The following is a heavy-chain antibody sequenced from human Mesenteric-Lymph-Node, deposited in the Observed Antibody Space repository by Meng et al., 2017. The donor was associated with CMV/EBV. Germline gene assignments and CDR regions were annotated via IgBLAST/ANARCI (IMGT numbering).Heavy chain of an antibody. CDR3: AKNRGAYYYYAMDV. J-gene: IGHJ6*02. Sequence: GESLKISCVASGLTFSSYPMSWVRQAPGKGLEWVSIIYTDGSRSFHADSVKGRFTISRDNSKNTLYLQMNSLRAEDTAIYYCAKNRGAYYYYAMDVWGQGTTVTVSS. CDR2: IYTDGSRS. V-gene: IGHV3-23*03. D-gene: IGHD1-26*01. CDR1: GLTFSSYP.